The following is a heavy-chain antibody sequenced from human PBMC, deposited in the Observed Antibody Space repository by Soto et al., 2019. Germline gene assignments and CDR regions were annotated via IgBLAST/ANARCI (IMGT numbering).Heavy chain of an antibody. CDR2: ITDTGGDT. CDR3: AKGSRSSRPYYFDY. V-gene: IGHV3-23*01. Sequence: EVPLLESGGGLVQPGGSLRLSCAASGFTFSGYAMSWVRQTPGKGLEWVSAITDTGGDTYHADSVKGRFTISRDNSNNTLYFQMNSLRAEDTAIYYCAKGSRSSRPYYFDYWGQGTLVTVSS. J-gene: IGHJ4*02. D-gene: IGHD2-2*01. CDR1: GFTFSGYA.